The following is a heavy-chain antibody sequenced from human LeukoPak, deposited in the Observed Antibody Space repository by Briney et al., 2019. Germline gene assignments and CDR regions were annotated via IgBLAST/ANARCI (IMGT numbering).Heavy chain of an antibody. D-gene: IGHD3-22*01. V-gene: IGHV1-69*04. CDR2: IIPILGIA. CDR1: GGTFSSYA. Sequence: SVKVSCKASGGTFSSYAISWVRQAPGQGLEWMGRIIPILGIANYAQKFQGRVTITADKSTSTAYMELSSLRSEDTAVYYCARERVYYGSRKRIDYWGQGTLVTVSS. CDR3: ARERVYYGSRKRIDY. J-gene: IGHJ4*02.